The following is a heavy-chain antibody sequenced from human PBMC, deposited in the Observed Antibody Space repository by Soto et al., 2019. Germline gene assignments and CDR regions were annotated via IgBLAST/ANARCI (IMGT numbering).Heavy chain of an antibody. J-gene: IGHJ5*02. D-gene: IGHD6-19*01. Sequence: SETLSLTCVVHGGSFSGYYWSWIRQPPGKGLEWIGEIDHSGSTNYNPSLRGRITISVDTSKNQFSLRLNSVTAADTAVYYCARAYSSGWYWFDPWGQGTLVTVSS. V-gene: IGHV4-34*01. CDR1: GGSFSGYY. CDR2: IDHSGST. CDR3: ARAYSSGWYWFDP.